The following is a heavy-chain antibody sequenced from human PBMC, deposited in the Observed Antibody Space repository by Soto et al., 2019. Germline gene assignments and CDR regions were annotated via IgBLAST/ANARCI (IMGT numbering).Heavy chain of an antibody. D-gene: IGHD3-3*01. V-gene: IGHV1-18*01. CDR2: ISPYNGTT. CDR1: GGTFSSYA. CDR3: AREGYDFWSGYRKRTYNWFDP. Sequence: SVKASCKASGGTFSSYAISWVRQAPGQGLEWMGGISPYNGTTNYAQKFQGRVTMTTDTSTSTAYMELRSLRSDDTAVYYCAREGYDFWSGYRKRTYNWFDPWGQGTLVTVSS. J-gene: IGHJ5*02.